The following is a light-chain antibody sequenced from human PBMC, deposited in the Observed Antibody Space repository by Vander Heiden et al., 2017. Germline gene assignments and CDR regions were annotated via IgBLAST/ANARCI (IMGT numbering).Light chain of an antibody. CDR3: QYYSKWPRNT. Sequence: EIVLTQSPATLSLSPGERATLSCRASQSVSSYLAWYQQKPGQAPRLLIYDAINSATGIPARFRGRWNGRGSTLTFSLREREDFAVYYSQYYSKWPRNTFGQGTRLEIK. CDR2: DAI. V-gene: IGKV3-11*02. CDR1: QSVSSY. J-gene: IGKJ5*01.